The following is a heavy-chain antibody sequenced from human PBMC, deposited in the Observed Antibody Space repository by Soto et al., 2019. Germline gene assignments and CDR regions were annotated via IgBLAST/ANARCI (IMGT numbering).Heavy chain of an antibody. CDR1: GGSVSSGSYY. J-gene: IGHJ4*02. CDR2: IYYSGST. V-gene: IGHV4-61*01. Sequence: SETLSLTCTVSGGSVSSGSYYWSWIRQPPGKGLEWIGYIYYSGSTNYNPSLKSRVTISVDTSKNQFSLKLSSVTAADTAVYYCARMTTVTYYFDYWGQGTLVTVS. D-gene: IGHD4-17*01. CDR3: ARMTTVTYYFDY.